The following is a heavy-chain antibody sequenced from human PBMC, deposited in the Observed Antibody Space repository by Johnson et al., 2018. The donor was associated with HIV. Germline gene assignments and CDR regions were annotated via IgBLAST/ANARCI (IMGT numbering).Heavy chain of an antibody. Sequence: QVQLVESGGGVVQPGRSLRLSCAVSGFTFSSYAMHWVRQAPGKGLEWVAIISYDGSNKYYADSVKGRFTISRDNSKNTLYLQVNSLRAEDTAVYYCARDLGNWDSPRSAFDIWGQGTMVTVSS. V-gene: IGHV3-30-3*01. CDR3: ARDLGNWDSPRSAFDI. D-gene: IGHD1/OR15-1a*01. CDR1: GFTFSSYA. J-gene: IGHJ3*02. CDR2: ISYDGSNK.